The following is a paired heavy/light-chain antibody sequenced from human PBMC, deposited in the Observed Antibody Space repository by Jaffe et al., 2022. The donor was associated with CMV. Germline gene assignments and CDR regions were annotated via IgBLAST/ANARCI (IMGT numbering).Heavy chain of an antibody. CDR2: IKPSSGAL. CDR1: GYTFGVYY. V-gene: IGHV1-2*02. Sequence: QVQLVQSGAEVKTPGASVKVSCKASGYTFGVYYIHWVRQAPGQGLEWVGCIKPSSGALDFAHKVHGRVTLTRDTSINTVFMELSDLRSDDTAVYYCVRENWYYDYWGQGTLVTVSS. D-gene: IGHD3-10*01. CDR3: VRENWYYDY. J-gene: IGHJ4*02.
Light chain of an antibody. CDR1: QSILNRSDNRNY. V-gene: IGKV4-1*01. CDR3: QQYYSNPRT. CDR2: WAS. J-gene: IGKJ1*01. Sequence: DIVMTQSPDSLAVSLGERATINCKSSQSILNRSDNRNYLAWFQQKLGQPPTVLIYWASTRQSGVPDRFSGSGSGTDFTLTIRSLQAEDVAVYYCQQYYSNPRTFGQGTKVEI.